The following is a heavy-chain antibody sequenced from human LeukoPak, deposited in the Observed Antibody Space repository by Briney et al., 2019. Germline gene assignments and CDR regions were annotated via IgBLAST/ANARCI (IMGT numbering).Heavy chain of an antibody. CDR2: INPTSGGT. CDR1: GYTFTGYY. D-gene: IGHD3-3*01. Sequence: ASVKVSCQASGYTFTGYYMLWVRPAAGQGLAWVGWINPTSGGTQFAQKFQRSLTMTSNTSTSTAYMELRSLISDDTAVYYCARYRSGRITIFGVFIPSYYYYYGMDVWGQGTTVTVSS. V-gene: IGHV1-2*02. J-gene: IGHJ6*02. CDR3: ARYRSGRITIFGVFIPSYYYYYGMDV.